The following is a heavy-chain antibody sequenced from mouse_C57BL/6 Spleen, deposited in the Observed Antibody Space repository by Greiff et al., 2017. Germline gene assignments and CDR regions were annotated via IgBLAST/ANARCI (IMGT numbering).Heavy chain of an antibody. CDR3: ARPEDGYYFAY. CDR1: GFTFSDYG. V-gene: IGHV5-17*01. Sequence: DVHLVESGGGLVKPGGSLKLSCAASGFTFSDYGMHWVRQAPEKGLEWVAYISSGSSTIYYADTVKGRFTISRDNAKNTLFLQMTSLRSEDTAMYYCARPEDGYYFAYWGQGTLVTVSA. J-gene: IGHJ3*01. D-gene: IGHD2-3*01. CDR2: ISSGSSTI.